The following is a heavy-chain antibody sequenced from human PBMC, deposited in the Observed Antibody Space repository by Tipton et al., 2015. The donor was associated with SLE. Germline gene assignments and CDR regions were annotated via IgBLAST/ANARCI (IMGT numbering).Heavy chain of an antibody. CDR1: GGSISSSSYY. D-gene: IGHD3-9*01. V-gene: IGHV4-39*01. J-gene: IGHJ4*02. Sequence: TLSLTCTVSGGSISSSSYYWGWIRQPPGKGLEWIGSMYYIGNTYDNPSLKSRVTISVDTSKNQFSLKLSSVTAADTAVYYCARRHDILTGYYTFDYWGQGTLVTVSS. CDR3: ARRHDILTGYYTFDY. CDR2: MYYIGNT.